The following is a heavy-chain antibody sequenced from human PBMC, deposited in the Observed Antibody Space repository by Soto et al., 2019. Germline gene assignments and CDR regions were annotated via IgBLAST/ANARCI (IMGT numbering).Heavy chain of an antibody. CDR1: GGSISSYY. CDR3: ARVAASSSFHFSFYGMDV. J-gene: IGHJ6*02. CDR2: IYYSGAT. V-gene: IGHV4-59*01. D-gene: IGHD2-21*01. Sequence: SETLSLTCKVSGGSISSYYWNWIRQPPGKGLEWIGNIYYSGATNYSPSLESRVTISVDTSKNQISLKLRSVTAADTAVYYCARVAASSSFHFSFYGMDVWGQGTTVTVSS.